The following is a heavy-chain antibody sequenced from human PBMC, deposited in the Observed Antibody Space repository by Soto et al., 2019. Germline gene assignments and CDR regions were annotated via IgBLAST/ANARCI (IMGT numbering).Heavy chain of an antibody. CDR3: AREGLRFLFDY. CDR2: IYYSGST. D-gene: IGHD3-3*01. CDR1: GGSISSYY. Sequence: PSETLSLTCTVSGGSISSYYWSWIRQPPGKGLEWIGYIYYSGSTNYNPSLKSRVTISVDTSKNQFSLKLSFVTAADTAVYYCAREGLRFLFDYWGQGTLVTVSS. V-gene: IGHV4-59*01. J-gene: IGHJ4*02.